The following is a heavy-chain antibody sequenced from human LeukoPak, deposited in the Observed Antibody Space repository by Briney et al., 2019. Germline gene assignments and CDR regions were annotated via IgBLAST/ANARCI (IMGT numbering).Heavy chain of an antibody. Sequence: GGSLRLSCAASEFSVGSNYMTWVRQAPGKGLEWVANIKQDGSMIYYVDSVKGRFTISRDNTQNSLFLQVNSLRAEDTAVYYCVRAGGKANDDIFFDHWGQGTPVTVSS. J-gene: IGHJ4*02. CDR2: IKQDGSMI. CDR1: EFSVGSNY. V-gene: IGHV3-7*01. CDR3: VRAGGKANDDIFFDH. D-gene: IGHD3-9*01.